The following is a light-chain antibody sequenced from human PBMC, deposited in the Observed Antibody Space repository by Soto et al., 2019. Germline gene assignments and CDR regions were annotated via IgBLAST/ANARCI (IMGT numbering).Light chain of an antibody. V-gene: IGKV1-39*01. CDR3: QQTSSPPFS. CDR2: AAS. CDR1: QRINNS. J-gene: IGKJ3*01. Sequence: DIQMTQSPSSMSAYVGDRVTIPCRASQRINNSLNGYQQKPGRAPNLLIYAASSLQRGAPSRFRGSGSGTDFTLTISSLQPDDFATYYCQQTSSPPFSVGPGTKVHIK.